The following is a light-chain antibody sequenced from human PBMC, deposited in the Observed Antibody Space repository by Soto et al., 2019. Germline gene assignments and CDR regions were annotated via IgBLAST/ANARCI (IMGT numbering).Light chain of an antibody. Sequence: DIQMTQSPSTLSGSVGDRFTSTCLASQTISSWLAWYQQKPGKAAKLLTYDAYSLESGVTSSFSGSGSGTEFTLTISSLQPDDFATYYCQQYNSYSWTFGQGTKVDI. V-gene: IGKV1-5*01. J-gene: IGKJ1*01. CDR1: QTISSW. CDR3: QQYNSYSWT. CDR2: DAY.